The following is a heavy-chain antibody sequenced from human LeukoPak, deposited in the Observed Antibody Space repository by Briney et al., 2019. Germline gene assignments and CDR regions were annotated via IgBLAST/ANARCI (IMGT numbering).Heavy chain of an antibody. V-gene: IGHV3-48*03. CDR1: GFTLSSFQ. CDR3: ARSFDV. CDR2: ISSSGDTV. J-gene: IGHJ3*01. Sequence: GGSLRLSCTASGFTLSSFQMNWVRQAPGKGLEWVSYISSSGDTVYYADSVKGRFAISRDNAKNSLYLQMNSLRAEDTAVYHCARSFDVWGQGTMVIVSS.